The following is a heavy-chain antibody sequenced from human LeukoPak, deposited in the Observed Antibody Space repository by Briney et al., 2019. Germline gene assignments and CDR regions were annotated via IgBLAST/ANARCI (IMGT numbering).Heavy chain of an antibody. CDR2: ICAYNGNT. CDR1: GYTLTSYG. V-gene: IGHV1-18*01. J-gene: IGHJ6*02. CDR3: ATHVAAAGTYYYYGMDV. D-gene: IGHD6-13*01. Sequence: ASVKVSCKASGYTLTSYGISWVRQAPGQGLEWMGWICAYNGNTNYAQKLQGRVTMTTDTSKSTAYMELKSLRSDDTAVYYCATHVAAAGTYYYYGMDVWGQGTTVTVSS.